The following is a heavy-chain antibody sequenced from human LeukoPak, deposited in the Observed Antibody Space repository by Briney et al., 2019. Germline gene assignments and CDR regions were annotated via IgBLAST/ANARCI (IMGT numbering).Heavy chain of an antibody. Sequence: GGSLRLSCAASGFTFSSYSMNWVRQAPGKGLEWVSYISSSSSTIYYADSVEGRFTISRDNAKNSLYLQMNSLRAEDTAVYYCARDSALTNREAYYYDSSGYYWADYWGQGTLVTVSS. CDR3: ARDSALTNREAYYYDSSGYYWADY. J-gene: IGHJ4*02. CDR2: ISSSSSTI. D-gene: IGHD3-22*01. CDR1: GFTFSSYS. V-gene: IGHV3-48*04.